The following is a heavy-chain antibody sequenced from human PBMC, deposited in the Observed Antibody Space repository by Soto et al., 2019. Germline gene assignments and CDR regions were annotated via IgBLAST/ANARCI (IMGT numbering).Heavy chain of an antibody. D-gene: IGHD5-12*01. Sequence: QLQLQESASGLVKPSQTLSLTCAVSGGSISSGGYSWSWIRQPPVKGLEWIGYIYHSGSTYYNPSRKSRVTISVDRSKNQFSLKLRSVAAADTAVYYCADGGGLPRYYWGQGTLVTVSS. V-gene: IGHV4-30-2*01. CDR1: GGSISSGGYS. J-gene: IGHJ4*02. CDR2: IYHSGST. CDR3: ADGGGLPRYY.